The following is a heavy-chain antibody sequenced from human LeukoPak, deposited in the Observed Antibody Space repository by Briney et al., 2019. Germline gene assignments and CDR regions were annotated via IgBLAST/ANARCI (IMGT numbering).Heavy chain of an antibody. D-gene: IGHD6-13*01. CDR2: ISSGGRTI. CDR1: GFTFSSYE. CDR3: AKAGYSSSWYDY. J-gene: IGHJ4*02. V-gene: IGHV3-48*03. Sequence: PGGSLSLSCAASGFTFSSYEMNWVRQAQGKGLEWVSSISSGGRTIYYADSVKGRFTISRDNAKNSLYLQMNSLRAEDTAVYYCAKAGYSSSWYDYWGQGTLVTVSS.